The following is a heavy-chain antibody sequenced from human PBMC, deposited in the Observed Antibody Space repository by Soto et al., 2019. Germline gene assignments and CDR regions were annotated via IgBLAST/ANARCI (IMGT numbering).Heavy chain of an antibody. V-gene: IGHV4-39*02. J-gene: IGHJ4*02. CDR2: IYYSGST. CDR3: AREGALDY. Sequence: QLQLQESGPGLVKPSETLSLTCTVSGGSISSSSYYWGWIRQPPGKGLEWIGSIYYSGSTYYNPSLKSRVTLSVAKSKNQFSLKLSSVTAADTAVDYCAREGALDYWGQGTLVTVSS. D-gene: IGHD3-16*01. CDR1: GGSISSSSYY.